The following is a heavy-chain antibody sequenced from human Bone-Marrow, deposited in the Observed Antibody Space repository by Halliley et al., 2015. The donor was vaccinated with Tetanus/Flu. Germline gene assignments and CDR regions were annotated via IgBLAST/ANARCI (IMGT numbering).Heavy chain of an antibody. J-gene: IGHJ4*02. V-gene: IGHV3-74*01. Sequence: GLVWVSRINTDGTPPNYADSVKGRFTISRDNAKKPLYLQMNGLTAEDTAVYYCARVIASADSYWGQGTLVTVSS. CDR2: INTDGTPP. D-gene: IGHD6-13*01. CDR3: ARVIASADSY.